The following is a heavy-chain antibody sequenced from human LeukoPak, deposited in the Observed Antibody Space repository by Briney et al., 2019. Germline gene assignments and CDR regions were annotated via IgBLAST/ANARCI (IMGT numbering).Heavy chain of an antibody. J-gene: IGHJ4*02. CDR1: GFTFSSYE. CDR3: ARAYFYDNSGYYHGPAFDY. CDR2: ISSSGSTK. D-gene: IGHD3-22*01. V-gene: IGHV3-48*03. Sequence: PGGSLRRSCAASGFTFSSYEMNWVRQAPGEGLEWVSYISSSGSTKYYADSVRGRFTISRDNAKNSLYLQMNSLRAEDTAVYYCARAYFYDNSGYYHGPAFDYWGQGSLVTVSS.